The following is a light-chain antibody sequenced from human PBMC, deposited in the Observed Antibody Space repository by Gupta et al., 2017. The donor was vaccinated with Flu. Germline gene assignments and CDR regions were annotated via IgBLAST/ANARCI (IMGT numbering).Light chain of an antibody. CDR2: DAS. V-gene: IGKV3-11*01. CDR1: QSVSSY. Sequence: EIVLTQSPATLSLSPGERATLSCRASQSVSSYLAWYQQKPGQAPRLLIYDASNRDTGIPARFSGSGYGKDFTLTISSREPEDFAVYYCQQRSNWPRVTFGPGTKVDIK. CDR3: QQRSNWPRVT. J-gene: IGKJ3*01.